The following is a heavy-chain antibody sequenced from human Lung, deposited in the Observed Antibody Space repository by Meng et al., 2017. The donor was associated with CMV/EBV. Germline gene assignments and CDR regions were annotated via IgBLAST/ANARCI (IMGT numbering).Heavy chain of an antibody. CDR2: VYYDGSNQ. CDR1: GFIFSSYA. V-gene: IGHV3-33*06. J-gene: IGHJ6*02. Sequence: GESLKISCAPPGFIFSSYAMHWVRQAPGKGLEWVALVYYDGSNQYYSDSVRGRFNISRDNSKNTLFLQMNSLRGEDTGVYYCAKDRVARWLAAEVDYYGMDAWGQGTTVTVSS. CDR3: AKDRVARWLAAEVDYYGMDA. D-gene: IGHD6-19*01.